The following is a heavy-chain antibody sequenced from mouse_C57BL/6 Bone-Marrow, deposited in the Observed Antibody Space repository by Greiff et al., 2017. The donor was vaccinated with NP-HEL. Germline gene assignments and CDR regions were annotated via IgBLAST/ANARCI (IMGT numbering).Heavy chain of an antibody. CDR2: IDPNSGGT. D-gene: IGHD1-1*01. J-gene: IGHJ4*01. Sequence: QVQLQQSVAELVRPGASVKLSCTASGFNIKNTYMHWVKQRPEQGLEWIGRIDPNSGGTKYNEKFKSKATLTVDKPSSTAYMQLSSLTSEDSAVYYCARSGYYEGAMDYWGQGTSVTVSS. V-gene: IGHV1-72*01. CDR1: GFNIKNTY. CDR3: ARSGYYEGAMDY.